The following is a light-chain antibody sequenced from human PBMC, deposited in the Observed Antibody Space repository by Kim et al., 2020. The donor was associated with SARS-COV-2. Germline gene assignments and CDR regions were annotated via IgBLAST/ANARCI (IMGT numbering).Light chain of an antibody. Sequence: APGKTARITCGGNNIGSKSVHWYQQKPGQAPVLVIYYDSDRPSGIPERFSGSNSGNTAPLTINRVEAGDEADYYCQVWDSSSDHPVFGGGTQLTVL. CDR2: YDS. V-gene: IGLV3-21*04. CDR3: QVWDSSSDHPV. J-gene: IGLJ3*02. CDR1: NIGSKS.